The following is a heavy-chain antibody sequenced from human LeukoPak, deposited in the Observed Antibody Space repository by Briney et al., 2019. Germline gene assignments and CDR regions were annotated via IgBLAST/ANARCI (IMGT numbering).Heavy chain of an antibody. Sequence: RESGPALVKPTQTLTLTCTFSGFSLSTSGMCVSWIRQPPGKALEWLARIDWDDDKYYSTSLKTRLTISKDTSKNQVVLTMTNMDPVDTATYYCARIKIAGDYGRRAFDVWGQGTMVTVSS. CDR2: IDWDDDK. CDR3: ARIKIAGDYGRRAFDV. V-gene: IGHV2-70*11. CDR1: GFSLSTSGMC. D-gene: IGHD4-17*01. J-gene: IGHJ3*01.